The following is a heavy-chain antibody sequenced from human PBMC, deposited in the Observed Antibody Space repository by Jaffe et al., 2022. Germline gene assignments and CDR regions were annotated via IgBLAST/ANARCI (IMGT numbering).Heavy chain of an antibody. V-gene: IGHV3-23*01. CDR1: GFTFSSYA. CDR3: AKDRVTGTKGSQAFDI. CDR2: ISGSGGST. J-gene: IGHJ3*02. Sequence: EVQLLESGGGLVQPGGSLRLSCAASGFTFSSYAMSWVRQAPGKGLEWVSAISGSGGSTYYADSVKGRFTISRDNSKNTLYLQMNSLRAEDTAVYYCAKDRVTGTKGSQAFDIWGQGTMVTVSS. D-gene: IGHD1-7*01.